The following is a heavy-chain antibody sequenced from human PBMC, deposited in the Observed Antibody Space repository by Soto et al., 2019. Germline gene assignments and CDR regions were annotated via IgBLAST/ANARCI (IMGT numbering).Heavy chain of an antibody. V-gene: IGHV3-74*01. CDR1: GFTFSDYW. Sequence: EVQVVESGGGLVQPGGSLRLSCAASGFTFSDYWMHWVRQVPGKGLLCVSRINGDGSDTNYAYSVEGRFTISRDNGKNTVYLRMDSLRAEDTAVYYCTRGRVPFGGYDYFAAWGQGTLVTVSS. J-gene: IGHJ4*02. CDR3: TRGRVPFGGYDYFAA. D-gene: IGHD5-12*01. CDR2: INGDGSDT.